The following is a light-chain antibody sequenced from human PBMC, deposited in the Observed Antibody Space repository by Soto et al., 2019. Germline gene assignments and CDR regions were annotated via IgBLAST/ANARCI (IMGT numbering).Light chain of an antibody. CDR1: SSDVGGYNY. Sequence: ALTQPASVSGSPGQSITISCTGTSSDVGGYNYVSWYQHHPGKAPKLMIFDVSNRPSGVSNRFSGSKSGNTASLTISGLQPEDEADCYCSSYTTSNTRQIVFGTGTKVTVL. CDR3: SSYTTSNTRQIV. V-gene: IGLV2-14*03. CDR2: DVS. J-gene: IGLJ1*01.